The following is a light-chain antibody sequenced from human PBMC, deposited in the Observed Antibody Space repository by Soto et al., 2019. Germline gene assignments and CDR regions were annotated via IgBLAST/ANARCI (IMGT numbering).Light chain of an antibody. J-gene: IGKJ2*01. CDR3: LQATHWTPYT. CDR1: QSLVYSDGNTY. V-gene: IGKV2-30*01. Sequence: DVAMTQSPLPLPVTLGQPASISCRSSQSLVYSDGNTYLNWCQQRPGQTPRRLIFKVSNRESGDPDRFSDSGSGTDFTLKISRVEAEDVGVYSCLQATHWTPYTFEQATKLEIK. CDR2: KVS.